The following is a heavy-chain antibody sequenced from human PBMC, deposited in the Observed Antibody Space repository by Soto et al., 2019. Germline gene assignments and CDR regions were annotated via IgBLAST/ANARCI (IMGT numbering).Heavy chain of an antibody. Sequence: SQTLSLTCAISVDSVSSNSAAWNWIRQSPSRGLEWLGRTYYRSQWYSDYALSVKGRISINPDTSKNQFSLQLNSVTPEDTAVYYCARDGYRTTLIDSWGQGTLVTVSS. CDR1: VDSVSSNSAA. CDR2: TYYRSQWYS. CDR3: ARDGYRTTLIDS. V-gene: IGHV6-1*01. J-gene: IGHJ5*01. D-gene: IGHD5-18*01.